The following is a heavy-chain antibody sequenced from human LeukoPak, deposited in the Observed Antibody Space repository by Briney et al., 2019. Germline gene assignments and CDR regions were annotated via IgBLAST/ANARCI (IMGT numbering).Heavy chain of an antibody. CDR3: ARTPYYYGSGPFDY. Sequence: PGGSLRLSCAASGFTFSSYGMHWVRQAPGKGLEWVANIKQDGSEKYYVDSVKGRFTISRDNAKNSLYLQMNSLRAEDTAVYYCARTPYYYGSGPFDYWGQGTLVTVSS. CDR1: GFTFSSYG. CDR2: IKQDGSEK. D-gene: IGHD3-10*01. V-gene: IGHV3-7*01. J-gene: IGHJ4*02.